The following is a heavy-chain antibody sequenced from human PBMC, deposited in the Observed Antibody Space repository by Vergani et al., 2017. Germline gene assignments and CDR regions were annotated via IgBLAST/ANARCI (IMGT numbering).Heavy chain of an antibody. V-gene: IGHV1-46*02. D-gene: IGHD2-15*01. CDR2: VNFVTGAA. Sequence: QVQLVQSGAAVKKPGASAKVSCTASGYIFKNYYMHWLRLAPGQGFQWMGVVNFVTGAATSPQTFEGRITMTRDTSTATFYMDLSSLKYEDTAIYYCARSIGYCTSGSCRPYYFDLWGQGTLVTVSS. CDR1: GYIFKNYY. CDR3: ARSIGYCTSGSCRPYYFDL. J-gene: IGHJ4*02.